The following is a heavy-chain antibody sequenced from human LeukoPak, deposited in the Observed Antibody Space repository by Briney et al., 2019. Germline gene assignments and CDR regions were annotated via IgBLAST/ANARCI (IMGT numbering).Heavy chain of an antibody. CDR2: IYYSGTT. CDR1: GFTFSSYE. Sequence: GSLRLSCAASGFTFSSYEMNWIRQPPGKGLEWIGSIYYSGTTYYNPSLKSRVTISVDTSKNQFSLKLSSVTAADTALYYCAKHYMGSSYNHGLDCWGQGTLVTVS. CDR3: AKHYMGSSYNHGLDC. D-gene: IGHD3-10*01. J-gene: IGHJ4*02. V-gene: IGHV4-39*01.